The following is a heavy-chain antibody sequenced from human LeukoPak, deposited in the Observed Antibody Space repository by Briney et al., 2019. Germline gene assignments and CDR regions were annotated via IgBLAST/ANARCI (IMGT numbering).Heavy chain of an antibody. V-gene: IGHV3-74*03. D-gene: IGHD3-10*01. CDR2: INTDGSST. CDR3: TISAPGKRYFDN. CDR1: GFTFSNYW. J-gene: IGHJ4*02. Sequence: GSQRLSCAASGFTFSNYWMYWVRQAPGKGLVCVSRINTDGSSTSYADSVTGRFTISRDDAKNTLYLQMNSLRTEDTAVYYCTISAPGKRYFDNWGQGTLVTVSS.